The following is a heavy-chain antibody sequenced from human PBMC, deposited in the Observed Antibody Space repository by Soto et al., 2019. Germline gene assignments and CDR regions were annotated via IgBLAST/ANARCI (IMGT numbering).Heavy chain of an antibody. D-gene: IGHD3-10*01. Sequence: QVQLVESGGGVVQPGRSLRLSCAASGFTFSSYGMHWVRQAPGKGLEWVAVIWYDGSNKYYADSVKGRFTISRDNSKNALYLQMNSLRAEDTAVYYGARDGFLGFGELDYWGQGTLVTVSS. CDR2: IWYDGSNK. J-gene: IGHJ4*02. CDR3: ARDGFLGFGELDY. V-gene: IGHV3-33*01. CDR1: GFTFSSYG.